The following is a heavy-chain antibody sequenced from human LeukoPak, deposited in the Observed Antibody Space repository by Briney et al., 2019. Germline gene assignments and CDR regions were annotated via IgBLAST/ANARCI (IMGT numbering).Heavy chain of an antibody. CDR2: TYYRPKWYN. V-gene: IGHV6-1*01. J-gene: IGHJ4*02. D-gene: IGHD6-6*01. Sequence: SQTLSLTCAISGDSVSSNSAAWNWIRQSPSRGLEWLGRTYYRPKWYNDYAVSVKSRVTINPDTSKNQFSLQLNSVTPEDTAVYYCARDPGFKGIAARLDYWGQGTLVTVSS. CDR3: ARDPGFKGIAARLDY. CDR1: GDSVSSNSAA.